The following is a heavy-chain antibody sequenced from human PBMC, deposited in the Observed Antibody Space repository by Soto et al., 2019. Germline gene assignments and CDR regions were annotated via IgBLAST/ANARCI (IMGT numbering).Heavy chain of an antibody. V-gene: IGHV4-34*01. D-gene: IGHD1-7*01. Sequence: LSLTCAVHGGSLSGYYWSWIRHSPGRGQAWIGKINHRGSSDYKPSLKSRVTLSIDASMNHVTLQMTSVTAADTAVYYCARSDNRNSFCGVDVWGQGTAVTVSS. J-gene: IGHJ6*02. CDR3: ARSDNRNSFCGVDV. CDR2: INHRGSS. CDR1: GGSLSGYY.